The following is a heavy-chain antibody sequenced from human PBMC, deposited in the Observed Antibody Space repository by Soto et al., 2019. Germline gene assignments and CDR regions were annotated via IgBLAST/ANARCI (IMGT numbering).Heavy chain of an antibody. CDR1: GGSISTSRSY. D-gene: IGHD2-21*01. CDR2: IFYSGST. Sequence: QLQLLESGPGLVKATETLSLTCNVSGGSISTSRSYWAWIRQHPGKGLEWLANIFYSGSTYYNPSLASRVTVSLDTSKNEFSLKLRSVTAADTALYYCARQPTTGDTDLWFDPWGQGTLVTVSS. J-gene: IGHJ5*02. V-gene: IGHV4-39*01. CDR3: ARQPTTGDTDLWFDP.